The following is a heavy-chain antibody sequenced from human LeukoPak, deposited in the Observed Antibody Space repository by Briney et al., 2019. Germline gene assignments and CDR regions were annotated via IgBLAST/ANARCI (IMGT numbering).Heavy chain of an antibody. CDR3: AKDYGRGWFDP. Sequence: DSVKGRFTISRDNSKNTLYLQMNSLRAEDTAVYYCAKDYGRGWFDPWGQRTLVTVSS. D-gene: IGHD3-16*01. J-gene: IGHJ5*02. V-gene: IGHV3-23*01.